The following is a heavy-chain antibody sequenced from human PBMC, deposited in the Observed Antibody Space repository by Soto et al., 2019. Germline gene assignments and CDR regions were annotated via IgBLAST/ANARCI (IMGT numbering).Heavy chain of an antibody. V-gene: IGHV1-8*01. CDR1: VYTFTSYD. CDR3: ARSYVLRFLEWLSQHNYYYYGMDV. CDR2: MNPNSGNT. Sequence: ASVTVSCKASVYTFTSYDINWVRQATGQGLEWMGWMNPNSGNTGYAQKFQGRVTMTRNTSISTAYMELSSLRSEDTAVYYCARSYVLRFLEWLSQHNYYYYGMDVWGQGTTVTVSS. J-gene: IGHJ6*02. D-gene: IGHD3-3*01.